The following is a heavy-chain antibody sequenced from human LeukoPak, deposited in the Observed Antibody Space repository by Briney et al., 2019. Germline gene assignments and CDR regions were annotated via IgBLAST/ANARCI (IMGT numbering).Heavy chain of an antibody. D-gene: IGHD6-19*01. CDR3: ARGDSSGWYFDY. V-gene: IGHV3-7*01. J-gene: IGHJ4*02. Sequence: QAGGSLRLSCAASGFTFSSYSMSWVRQAPGKGLEWVANIKQDGSDKYYVDSVKGRFTISRDNAKNSLYLQMNSLRAEDTAVYYCARGDSSGWYFDYWGQGTLVTVSS. CDR1: GFTFSSYS. CDR2: IKQDGSDK.